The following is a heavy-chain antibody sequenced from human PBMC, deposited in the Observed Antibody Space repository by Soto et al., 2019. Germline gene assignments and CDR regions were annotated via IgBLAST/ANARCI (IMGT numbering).Heavy chain of an antibody. V-gene: IGHV2-70*01. CDR2: IDLDDDK. Sequence: PTQSLTLTCTFSGFSRSTSGMCVRWIRQPPGKALEGLALIDLDDDKYYSTSLKTRLTISKDSSYNQVVLTLTNMDPVDTATYYGARVSASHLFGTNYFYYYGMDVWGHGTTVTVSS. D-gene: IGHD2-2*01. CDR3: ARVSASHLFGTNYFYYYGMDV. CDR1: GFSRSTSGMC. J-gene: IGHJ6*02.